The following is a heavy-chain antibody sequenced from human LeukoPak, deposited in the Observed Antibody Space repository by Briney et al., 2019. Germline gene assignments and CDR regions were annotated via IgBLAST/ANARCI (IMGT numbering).Heavy chain of an antibody. CDR3: ARDSAVRNLGQFDY. CDR2: INPNSGGT. Sequence: ASVKVSCKASGYTFTGYYMHWMRQAPGQGLEWMGWINPNSGGTNYAQSFQGRVTMTRDTSISTAYMQLSRLTSDDTAMYYCARDSAVRNLGQFDYWGQGTLVTVSS. J-gene: IGHJ4*02. CDR1: GYTFTGYY. V-gene: IGHV1-2*02. D-gene: IGHD3-10*01.